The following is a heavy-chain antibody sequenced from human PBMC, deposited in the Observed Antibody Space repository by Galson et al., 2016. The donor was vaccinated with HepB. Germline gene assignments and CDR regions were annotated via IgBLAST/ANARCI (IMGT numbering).Heavy chain of an antibody. Sequence: SLRLSCAASGFTFSNYAMSWVRQAPGKGLEWVSSINDRGDSTYYADSVKGRFTISRDNPKTTLYLEMNSLRVEDTAVYFCANYLGYGSGRPGYFHSWGQGTLVTVSP. CDR1: GFTFSNYA. CDR3: ANYLGYGSGRPGYFHS. D-gene: IGHD3-10*01. CDR2: INDRGDST. V-gene: IGHV3-23*01. J-gene: IGHJ4*02.